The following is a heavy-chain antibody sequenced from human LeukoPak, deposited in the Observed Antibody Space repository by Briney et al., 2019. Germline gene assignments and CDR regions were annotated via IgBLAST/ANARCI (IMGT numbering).Heavy chain of an antibody. CDR2: INHSGST. J-gene: IGHJ4*02. CDR3: ARGRYDFWSGYRPFDY. Sequence: SETLFLTCAVYGGSFSGYYWSWIRQPPGKGLEWIGEINHSGSTNYNPSLKSRVTISVDTSKNQFSLKLSSVTVADTAVYYCARGRYDFWSGYRPFDYWGQGTLVTVSS. V-gene: IGHV4-34*01. CDR1: GGSFSGYY. D-gene: IGHD3-3*01.